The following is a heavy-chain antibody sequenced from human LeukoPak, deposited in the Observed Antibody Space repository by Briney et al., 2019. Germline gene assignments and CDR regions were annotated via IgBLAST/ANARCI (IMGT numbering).Heavy chain of an antibody. D-gene: IGHD3-9*01. CDR3: VRWSYYDSFYCYY. J-gene: IGHJ6*03. Sequence: RPGGPLRLSCAASGFHFEDHIVTWVRQSPEKGLEWVSVINWYGGHIGYADSVKGRFTISRDNAKNSLYLALNSLRPEDTALYYCVRWSYYDSFYCYYGDKGTTVTVPS. CDR1: GFHFEDHI. CDR2: INWYGGHI. V-gene: IGHV3-20*04.